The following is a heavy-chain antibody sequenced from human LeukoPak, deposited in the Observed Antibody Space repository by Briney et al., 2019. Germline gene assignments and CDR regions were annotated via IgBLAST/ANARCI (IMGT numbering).Heavy chain of an antibody. D-gene: IGHD2-21*02. J-gene: IGHJ4*02. Sequence: SXXLSLTCTVSGGSISSYXWSWIRQPXGXXLEWIGYIYYSGSTNYNPSLKSRVTISVDTSKNQFSLKLSSVTAADTAVYYCASSPLGDSEFDYWGQGTLVTVSS. V-gene: IGHV4-59*01. CDR1: GGSISSYX. CDR3: ASSPLGDSEFDY. CDR2: IYYSGST.